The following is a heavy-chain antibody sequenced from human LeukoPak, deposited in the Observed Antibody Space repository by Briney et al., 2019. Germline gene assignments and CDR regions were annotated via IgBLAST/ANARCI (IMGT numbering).Heavy chain of an antibody. D-gene: IGHD3-10*01. CDR2: ISNDGSNK. Sequence: GRSLRLSCVASGFTFSSHGMHWVRQAPGKGLEWVAIISNDGSNKYYADSVKGRFTISRDNSENMLYLQMDSLRAEDTAVYYCARDSMVRGVMSYWGQGTLVTVSS. CDR1: GFTFSSHG. V-gene: IGHV3-30*04. CDR3: ARDSMVRGVMSY. J-gene: IGHJ4*02.